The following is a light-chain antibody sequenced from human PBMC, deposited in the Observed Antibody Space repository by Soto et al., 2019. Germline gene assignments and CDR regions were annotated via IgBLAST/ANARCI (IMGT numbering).Light chain of an antibody. CDR2: NNN. CDR1: NSNIGSNT. J-gene: IGLJ1*01. Sequence: QSVLTQPPSASGTPGQRVTISCSGSNSNIGSNTVSWYQQLPGTAPKLLIYNNNQRPSGVPDRFSGSKSGTSASLAISGLQSEDEADSYCAAWDDSLNGGVFGTGTKVTVL. V-gene: IGLV1-44*01. CDR3: AAWDDSLNGGV.